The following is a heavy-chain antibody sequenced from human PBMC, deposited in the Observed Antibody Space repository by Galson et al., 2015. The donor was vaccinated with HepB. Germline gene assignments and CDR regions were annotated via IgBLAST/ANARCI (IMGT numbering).Heavy chain of an antibody. CDR3: ATYESKPPGPYYCYGMDV. J-gene: IGHJ6*02. CDR1: GYSFTSYW. D-gene: IGHD5-12*01. V-gene: IGHV5-10-1*01. CDR2: IDPSDSYT. Sequence: QSGAEVKKPGESLRISCKGSGYSFTSYWISWVRQMPGKGLEWMGRIDPSDSYTNYSPSFQGHVTISADKSISTAYLQWSSLKASDTAMYYCATYESKPPGPYYCYGMDVWGQGTTVTVSS.